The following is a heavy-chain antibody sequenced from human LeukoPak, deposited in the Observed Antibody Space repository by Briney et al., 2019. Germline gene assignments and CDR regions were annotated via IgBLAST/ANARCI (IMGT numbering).Heavy chain of an antibody. Sequence: PGGSLRLSCTASGFTFSGAWMTWVRQAPGKGLEWVANIREDGTEKNYVDSVKGRFTISRDNAKNSLFLQMSNLRDDGTAIYYCARDATLIPGTVYFDYWGQGALVTVSS. CDR1: GFTFSGAW. CDR3: ARDATLIPGTVYFDY. V-gene: IGHV3-7*01. D-gene: IGHD2-15*01. J-gene: IGHJ4*02. CDR2: IREDGTEK.